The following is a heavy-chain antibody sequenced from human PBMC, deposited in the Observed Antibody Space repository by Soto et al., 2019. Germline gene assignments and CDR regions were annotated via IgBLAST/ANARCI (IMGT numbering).Heavy chain of an antibody. CDR3: ARESEDLTSNFDY. CDR2: ISSTTNYI. CDR1: GFTFTMYS. J-gene: IGHJ4*02. V-gene: IGHV3-21*06. Sequence: VSLTLSCAASGFTFTMYSMNWVRQAPGKGLEWVSSISSTTNYIYYGDSMKGRFTISRDNAKNSLYLEMNSLRAEDTAVHHSARESEDLTSNFDYWGQGTLVTVSS.